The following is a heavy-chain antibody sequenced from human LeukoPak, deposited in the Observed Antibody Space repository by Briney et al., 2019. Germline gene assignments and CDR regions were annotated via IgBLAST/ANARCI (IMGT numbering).Heavy chain of an antibody. CDR1: GFTFSTYW. Sequence: GGSLRLSCAASGFTFSTYWMHWVRQAPGTGLVWVSLINSDGSSTNYADSVKGRFTISRDNAKNTLYLQMNSLRAEDTAVYYCATDVPAVTIFGYWGQGTLVTVSS. CDR3: ATDVPAVTIFGY. CDR2: INSDGSST. V-gene: IGHV3-74*01. D-gene: IGHD2-2*01. J-gene: IGHJ4*02.